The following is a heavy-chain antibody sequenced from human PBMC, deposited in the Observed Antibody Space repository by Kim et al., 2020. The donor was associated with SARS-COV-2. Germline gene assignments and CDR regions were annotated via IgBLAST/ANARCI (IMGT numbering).Heavy chain of an antibody. CDR3: ASDPFITMIVVAQGYYYGMDV. Sequence: LETLSLTCTVSGGSISSSSYYWGWIRQPPGKGLEWIGSIYYSGSTYYNPSLKSRVTISVDTSKNQFSLKLSSVTAADTAVYYCASDPFITMIVVAQGYYYGMDVWGQGTTVTVSS. V-gene: IGHV4-39*01. CDR1: GGSISSSSYY. CDR2: IYYSGST. D-gene: IGHD3-22*01. J-gene: IGHJ6*02.